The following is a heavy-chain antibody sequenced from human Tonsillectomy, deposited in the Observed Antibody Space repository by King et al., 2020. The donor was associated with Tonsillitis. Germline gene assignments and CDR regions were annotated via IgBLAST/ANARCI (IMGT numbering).Heavy chain of an antibody. CDR2: INPNSGVT. Sequence: VQLVESGADVKKPGASVKVSCKASGFTFTGYYIHWVRQAPGQGLEWMGWINPNSGVTHYAQRFQGRVTMARDTSISTAYMELSRLASDDTAMFYCARDVGGYSYGLFNYWGQGTLVTVSS. V-gene: IGHV1-2*02. CDR3: ARDVGGYSYGLFNY. D-gene: IGHD5-18*01. CDR1: GFTFTGYY. J-gene: IGHJ4*02.